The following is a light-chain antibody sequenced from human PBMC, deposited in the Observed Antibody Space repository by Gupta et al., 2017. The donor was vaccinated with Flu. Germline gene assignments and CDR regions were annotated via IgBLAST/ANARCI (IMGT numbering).Light chain of an antibody. V-gene: IGKV1-39*01. CDR2: ATS. CDR3: QQSHTIPIT. CDR1: QNINTF. Sequence: VGDRVTITCRASQNINTFLNWYQHKPGKAPNLLIYATSNFQSGVPSRFSGSGYGTDFTLTIENLQPEDFATYYCQQSHTIPITFGGGTKV. J-gene: IGKJ4*01.